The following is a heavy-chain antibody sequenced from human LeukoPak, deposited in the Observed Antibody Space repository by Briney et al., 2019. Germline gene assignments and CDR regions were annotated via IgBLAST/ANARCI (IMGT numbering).Heavy chain of an antibody. V-gene: IGHV1-8*01. D-gene: IGHD6-13*01. J-gene: IGHJ5*02. CDR2: MNPNSGNT. CDR3: ARGAKQQLALNWFDP. CDR1: GYTFTSYD. Sequence: ASVKVSCKASGYTFTSYDINWVRQATGQGLEWMGWMNPNSGNTDYAQKFQGRVTMTRNTSISTAYMELSSLRSEDTAVYYCARGAKQQLALNWFDPWGQGTLVTVSS.